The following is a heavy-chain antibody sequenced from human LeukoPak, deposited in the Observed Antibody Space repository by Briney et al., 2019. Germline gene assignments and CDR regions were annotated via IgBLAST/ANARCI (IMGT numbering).Heavy chain of an antibody. Sequence: ASEKISCKASGYTFRGNYIHWLRQAPVQGLERMGWSDANNGDTKAAQKFQGRVTISRDRSISTAYMDLSSLSPDDAAVYYCARDPSSVTLYFFDYWGQGTLVTVFS. CDR2: SDANNGDT. CDR3: ARDPSSVTLYFFDY. CDR1: GYTFRGNY. D-gene: IGHD4-11*01. V-gene: IGHV1-2*02. J-gene: IGHJ4*02.